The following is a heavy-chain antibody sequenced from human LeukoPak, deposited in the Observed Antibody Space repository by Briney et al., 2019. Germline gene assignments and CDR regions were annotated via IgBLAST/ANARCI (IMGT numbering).Heavy chain of an antibody. V-gene: IGHV1-69*04. Sequence: SVKVSCKASGGTFSSYAISWVRQAPGQGLEWMGRIIPILGIANYAQKFQGRVTITADKSTSTAYMELSSLRSEDTAVYYCARARGFAEPDDYWGQGTLVTVSS. CDR3: ARARGFAEPDDY. D-gene: IGHD5-12*01. J-gene: IGHJ4*02. CDR2: IIPILGIA. CDR1: GGTFSSYA.